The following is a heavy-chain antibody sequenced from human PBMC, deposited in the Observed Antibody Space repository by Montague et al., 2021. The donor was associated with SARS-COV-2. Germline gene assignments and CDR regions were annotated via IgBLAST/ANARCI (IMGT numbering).Heavy chain of an antibody. D-gene: IGHD3-22*01. CDR1: GESFSGCY. CDR2: INHRGST. V-gene: IGHV4-34*01. J-gene: IGHJ4*02. Sequence: SETLSLTCAVYGESFSGCYWTWIRQPPGKGLEWIGEINHRGSTKYNPSLKSRVTMSVDTSKNQFSLRLSSVTAADTAVYYCARGHQGATMIVVVMVGEQYYFDYWGQGTLVTVSS. CDR3: ARGHQGATMIVVVMVGEQYYFDY.